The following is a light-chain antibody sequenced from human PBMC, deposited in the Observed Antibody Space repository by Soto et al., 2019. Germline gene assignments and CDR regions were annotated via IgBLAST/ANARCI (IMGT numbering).Light chain of an antibody. CDR3: QQSYSTPQIT. V-gene: IGKV1-39*01. CDR1: QSLNSY. J-gene: IGKJ5*01. Sequence: DIQMTQSPSSLSASVGDGVSITCRASQSLNSYLSWYQQKPGKAPKLLIYAASSLQSGVPSRFSGSGSGTDFTLTITNLQPEDFATYYCQQSYSTPQITFGQGTRLEIK. CDR2: AAS.